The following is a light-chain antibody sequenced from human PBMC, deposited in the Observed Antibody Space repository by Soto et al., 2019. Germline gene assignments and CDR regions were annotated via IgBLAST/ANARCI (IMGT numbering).Light chain of an antibody. CDR3: QQYGSSPLT. CDR1: QSVSSSF. J-gene: IGKJ4*01. Sequence: EIVLTQSPGTLSLSPGERATLSCRASQSVSSSFLAWYHQKPGQAPRLLLYGASSRATGIPDRFSGSGSGTDFTLTISRLEPEDVAVYYCQQYGSSPLTFGGGTKVEIK. CDR2: GAS. V-gene: IGKV3-20*01.